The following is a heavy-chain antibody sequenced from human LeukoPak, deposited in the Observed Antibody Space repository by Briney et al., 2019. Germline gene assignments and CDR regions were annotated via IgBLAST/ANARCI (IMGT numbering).Heavy chain of an antibody. V-gene: IGHV4-30-4*01. J-gene: IGHJ4*02. Sequence: SQTLSLTCTVSGGSISSGDYYWSWIRQPPGKGLEWIGYIYYSGSTYYNPSLKSRVTISVDASKNQFSLKLSSVTAADTAVYYCARELQLLFFDYWGQGTLVTVSS. CDR2: IYYSGST. D-gene: IGHD2-2*01. CDR3: ARELQLLFFDY. CDR1: GGSISSGDYY.